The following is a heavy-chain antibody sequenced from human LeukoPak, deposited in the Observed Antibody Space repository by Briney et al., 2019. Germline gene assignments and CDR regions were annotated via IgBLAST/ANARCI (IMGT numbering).Heavy chain of an antibody. V-gene: IGHV4-4*07. J-gene: IGHJ6*03. D-gene: IGHD2-2*01. Sequence: SETLSLTCTVSGGSISSYYWSWIRQPAGKGLEWIGRIYASGSTNYNPSIKSRVTMSVDTSKNQFSLKLSSVTAADTAVYYCARDSNAGIVVVPAGYYYYYYMDVWGKGTTVTVSS. CDR2: IYASGST. CDR1: GGSISSYY. CDR3: ARDSNAGIVVVPAGYYYYYYMDV.